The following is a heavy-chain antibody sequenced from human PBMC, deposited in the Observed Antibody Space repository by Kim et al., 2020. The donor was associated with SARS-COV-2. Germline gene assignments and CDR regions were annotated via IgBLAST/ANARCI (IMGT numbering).Heavy chain of an antibody. D-gene: IGHD3-22*01. CDR1: GGSISSSSYY. CDR2: IYYSGST. CDR3: ATYDSSGYYYGWFDP. Sequence: SETLSLTCTVSGGSISSSSYYWGWIRQPPGKGLEWIGSIYYSGSTYYNPSLKSRVTISVDTSKNQFSLKLSSVTAADTAVYYCATYDSSGYYYGWFDPWGQGTLVTVSS. J-gene: IGHJ5*02. V-gene: IGHV4-39*01.